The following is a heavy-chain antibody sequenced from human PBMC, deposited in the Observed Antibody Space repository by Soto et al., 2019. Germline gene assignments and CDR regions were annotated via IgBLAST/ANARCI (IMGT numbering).Heavy chain of an antibody. D-gene: IGHD2-15*01. Sequence: PSETLSLTCTASGASMSTYYWIWIRQAPGQGLEWIGYIYSSGSTNYNPSLKSRVAISIDTSKKQLSLNLTSVTGADTAVYFWASAFGGWLPASGGQGTWFTVSS. CDR1: GASMSTYY. CDR3: ASAFGGWLPAS. V-gene: IGHV4-59*01. CDR2: IYSSGST. J-gene: IGHJ4*02.